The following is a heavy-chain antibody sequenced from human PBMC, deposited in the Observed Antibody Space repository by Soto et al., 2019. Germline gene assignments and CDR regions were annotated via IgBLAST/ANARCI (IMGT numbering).Heavy chain of an antibody. V-gene: IGHV1-18*01. CDR2: VSAYNGDT. Sequence: GASVKVSCKASGYTFTSYGISWVRQAPGQGLEWMGWVSAYNGDTNYAQNFQGRVTMTTDTSTSTAYMDLRSLRSDDTATYYCARDRGYCANGVCFRYDYCGQATLLTGSS. J-gene: IGHJ4*02. D-gene: IGHD2-8*01. CDR1: GYTFTSYG. CDR3: ARDRGYCANGVCFRYDY.